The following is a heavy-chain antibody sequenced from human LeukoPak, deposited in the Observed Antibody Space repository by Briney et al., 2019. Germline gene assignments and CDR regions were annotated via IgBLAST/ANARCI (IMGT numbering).Heavy chain of an antibody. CDR2: INYSGST. J-gene: IGHJ4*02. D-gene: IGHD3-22*01. CDR1: GGSISSYY. V-gene: IGHV4-39*01. CDR3: ASNFYYYDSSGYPPPFDY. Sequence: SETLSLTCTVSGGSISSYYWGWIRQPPGKGLEWIGSINYSGSTYYNPSLKSRVTISVDTSKNQFSLKLSSVTAADTAVYYCASNFYYYDSSGYPPPFDYWGQGTLVTVSS.